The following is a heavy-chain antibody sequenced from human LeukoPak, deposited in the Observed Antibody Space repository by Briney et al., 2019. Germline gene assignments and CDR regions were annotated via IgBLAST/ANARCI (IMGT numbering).Heavy chain of an antibody. Sequence: ASVKVSCKASGYTFTIYYTHWVRQAPGQGLEWMGIINPSGTSTSYPQNFQGRVTMTRDTPTSTVYMELSSLTSDDTAVYYCVRGASDTSGYYYVLDYWGQGTLVTVSS. D-gene: IGHD3-22*01. CDR2: INPSGTST. CDR3: VRGASDTSGYYYVLDY. J-gene: IGHJ4*02. V-gene: IGHV1-46*01. CDR1: GYTFTIYY.